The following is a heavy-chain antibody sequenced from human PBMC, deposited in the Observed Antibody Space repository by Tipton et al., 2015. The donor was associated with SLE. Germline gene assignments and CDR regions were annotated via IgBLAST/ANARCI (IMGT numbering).Heavy chain of an antibody. J-gene: IGHJ6*03. Sequence: TLSLTCTVSGGSINTYYWSWIRQPPGKGLEWIGFISYSGTTDYNPSPKSRVTISLDTSEKQFSLSLNSVTAADTAVYYCARAPAPAPPTHYYYYFMDVWGKGTTVTVSS. V-gene: IGHV4-59*01. CDR2: ISYSGTT. D-gene: IGHD2-2*01. CDR1: GGSINTYY. CDR3: ARAPAPAPPTHYYYYFMDV.